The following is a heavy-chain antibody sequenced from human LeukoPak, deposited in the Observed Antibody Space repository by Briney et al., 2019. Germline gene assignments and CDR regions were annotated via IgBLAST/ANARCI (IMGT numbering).Heavy chain of an antibody. CDR3: ARGSSSQPYYFDY. CDR1: GGSISSYY. D-gene: IGHD6-13*01. CDR2: IYYSGST. V-gene: IGHV4-59*01. J-gene: IGHJ4*02. Sequence: SETLSLTCTVSGGSISSYYWSWIRQPPGKGLEWIGYIYYSGSTNYSPSLKSRVTISVDTSKNQFSLKLSSVTAADTAVYYCARGSSSQPYYFDYWGQGTLVTVSP.